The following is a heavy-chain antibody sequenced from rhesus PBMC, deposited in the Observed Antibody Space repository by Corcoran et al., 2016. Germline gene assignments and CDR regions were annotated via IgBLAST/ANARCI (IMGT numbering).Heavy chain of an antibody. V-gene: IGHV1-111*02. CDR1: GYTFTDYY. CDR2: LDPEDGEA. CDR3: ATGSWNNLLNY. J-gene: IGHJ4*01. D-gene: IGHD1-20*01. Sequence: EVQLVQSGAEVKKPGASVKISCKASGYTFTDYYLHWVRQAPGKGLEWMGRLDPEDGEAILAQKCQDRVTITAETSTDTAYMELSSLRSEDTAVYYCATGSWNNLLNYWGQGVLVTASS.